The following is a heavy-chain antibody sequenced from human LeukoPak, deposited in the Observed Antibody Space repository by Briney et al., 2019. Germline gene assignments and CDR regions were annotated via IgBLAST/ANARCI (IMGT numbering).Heavy chain of an antibody. J-gene: IGHJ4*02. D-gene: IGHD3-22*01. CDR2: ISWNSDTI. CDR1: GFTFADYA. V-gene: IGHV3-9*01. Sequence: PGGSLRLSCAASGFTFADYAMHWVRHAPGKGLEWVSGISWNSDTIGYADSVKGRFTISRDNSKNSLYLQMNSLRPEDTAFYFCAKAFYYDNSGYLYWGQGTLVTVSS. CDR3: AKAFYYDNSGYLY.